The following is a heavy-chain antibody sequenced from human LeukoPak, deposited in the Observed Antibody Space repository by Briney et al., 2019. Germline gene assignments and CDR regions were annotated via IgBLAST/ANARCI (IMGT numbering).Heavy chain of an antibody. Sequence: SETLSLTCTVSGGSISSNSYYWGWIRQPPGKGLEWIGSIYYSGSPYYSPSLKSRVTISVDTSKNQFSLKLSSVTAADTAVYYCARPLSVTFGGVIDPWFDPWGQGTLVTVSS. CDR2: IYYSGSP. D-gene: IGHD3-16*02. J-gene: IGHJ5*02. V-gene: IGHV4-39*01. CDR1: GGSISSNSYY. CDR3: ARPLSVTFGGVIDPWFDP.